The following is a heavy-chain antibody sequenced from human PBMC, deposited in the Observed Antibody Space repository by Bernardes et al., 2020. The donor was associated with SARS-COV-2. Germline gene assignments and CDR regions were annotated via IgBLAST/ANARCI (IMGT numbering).Heavy chain of an antibody. V-gene: IGHV3-53*04. CDR3: ARSGGITMVRGVHYYYYGMDV. J-gene: IGHJ6*02. CDR1: GFTVSSNY. CDR2: IYSGGST. Sequence: GGSLRLSCAASGFTVSSNYMSWVRQAPGKGLEWVSVIYSGGSTYYADSVKGRFTISRHNSKNTLYLQMNSLRAEDTAVYYCARSGGITMVRGVHYYYYGMDVWGQGTTVTVSS. D-gene: IGHD3-10*01.